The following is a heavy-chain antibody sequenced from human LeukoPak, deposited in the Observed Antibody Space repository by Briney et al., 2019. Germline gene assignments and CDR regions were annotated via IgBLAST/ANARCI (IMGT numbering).Heavy chain of an antibody. V-gene: IGHV3-21*01. D-gene: IGHD5-12*01. Sequence: PGGSLRLSCAASGFTISNYAMNWVRQVPGKGLEWVSSISNSGSHIFHADSVKGRFTISRDNAKNSLYLQMNSLRAEDTAVYYCGREGVVATIAIQDIEYWGQGTLVTVSS. CDR3: GREGVVATIAIQDIEY. CDR2: ISNSGSHI. J-gene: IGHJ4*02. CDR1: GFTISNYA.